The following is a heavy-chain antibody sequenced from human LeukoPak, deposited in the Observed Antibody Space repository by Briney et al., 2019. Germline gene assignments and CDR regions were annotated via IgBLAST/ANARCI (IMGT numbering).Heavy chain of an antibody. CDR1: GYTFTGYY. Sequence: ASVKVSCKASGYTFTGYYMHWVRQAPGQGLEWMGWINPNSGGTNYAQKFQGRVTMTRDTSISTAYMELSRLRSDDTAVYYCARVESRGIAVAGPVFDYWGQGTLVTVSS. V-gene: IGHV1-2*02. CDR2: INPNSGGT. D-gene: IGHD6-19*01. J-gene: IGHJ4*02. CDR3: ARVESRGIAVAGPVFDY.